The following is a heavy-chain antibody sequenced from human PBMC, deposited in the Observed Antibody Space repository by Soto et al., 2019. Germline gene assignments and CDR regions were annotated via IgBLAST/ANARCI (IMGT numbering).Heavy chain of an antibody. CDR2: IKQDGSEK. CDR1: GFTFSSYW. Sequence: GGSLRLSCAASGFTFSSYWMSWVRQAPGKGLEWVANIKQDGSEKYYVDSVKGRFTISRDNAKNSLYLQMNSLRAEDTAVYYCAREGSTVTTGGYDYWGQGTMGTVSS. D-gene: IGHD4-17*01. V-gene: IGHV3-7*03. CDR3: AREGSTVTTGGYDY. J-gene: IGHJ4*02.